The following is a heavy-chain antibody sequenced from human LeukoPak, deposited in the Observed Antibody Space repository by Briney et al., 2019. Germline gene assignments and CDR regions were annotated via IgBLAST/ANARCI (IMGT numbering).Heavy chain of an antibody. V-gene: IGHV1-3*01. D-gene: IGHD3-9*01. CDR3: ARSYDILTGYDAFDI. Sequence: GASVKVSCKASGYTFTSYAMHWMRQAPGQRLEWMGWINAGNGNTKYSQKFQGRVTITRDTSASTAYMELSSLRSEDTAVYYCARSYDILTGYDAFDIWGQGTMVTVSS. CDR2: INAGNGNT. CDR1: GYTFTSYA. J-gene: IGHJ3*02.